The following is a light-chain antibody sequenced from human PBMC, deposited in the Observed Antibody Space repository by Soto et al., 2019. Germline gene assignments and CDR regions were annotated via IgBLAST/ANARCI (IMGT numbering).Light chain of an antibody. J-gene: IGKJ1*01. V-gene: IGKV3-20*01. CDR2: GAS. CDR1: QSVSSTY. Sequence: EIVLTQSPGTLSLSPGERATLSCRASQSVSSTYLAWYQQKPGQAPRLLIYGASSRATGIPDRFSGGGSGTDFTLTISRVEPEDFAVYYCQQCGSSPWTFGQWTKVEIK. CDR3: QQCGSSPWT.